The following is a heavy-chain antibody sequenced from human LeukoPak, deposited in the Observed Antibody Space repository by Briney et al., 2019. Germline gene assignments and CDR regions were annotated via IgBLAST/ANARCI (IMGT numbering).Heavy chain of an antibody. Sequence: SVKVSCKASGFTFTSSAMQWVRQARGQRLEWIGWIVVGSGNTNYAQKFQGRVTITTDESTSTAYMELSSLRSEDTAVYYCARGIQLWLPFFDYWGQGTLVTVSS. CDR2: IVVGSGNT. CDR3: ARGIQLWLPFFDY. CDR1: GFTFTSSA. V-gene: IGHV1-58*02. J-gene: IGHJ4*02. D-gene: IGHD5-18*01.